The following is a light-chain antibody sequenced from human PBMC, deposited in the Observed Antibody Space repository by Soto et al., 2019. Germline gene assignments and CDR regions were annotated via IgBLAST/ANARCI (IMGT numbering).Light chain of an antibody. J-gene: IGLJ1*01. V-gene: IGLV2-14*01. CDR2: AVS. CDR3: ASYRTINTYG. CDR1: SMNVGGYNY. Sequence: QSALTQPASVSGSPRQSITISSTGTSMNVGGYNYVSRYQQRPGKAATLLLYAVSNRPSGVSFGFSGSKSGNTASLTIYGLQAEDEADYYFASYRTINTYGFGTGTTVTVL.